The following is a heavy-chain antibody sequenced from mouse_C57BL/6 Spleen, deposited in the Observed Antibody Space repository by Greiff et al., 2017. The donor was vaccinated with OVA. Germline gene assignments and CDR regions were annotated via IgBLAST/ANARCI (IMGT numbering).Heavy chain of an antibody. CDR2: ISSGSSTI. V-gene: IGHV5-17*01. CDR1: GFTFSDYG. Sequence: EVMLVESGGGLVKPGGSLKLSCAASGFTFSDYGMHWVRQAPEKGLEWVAYISSGSSTIYYADTVKGRFTISRDNAKNTLFLQMTSLRSEDTAMYYCARDVLYYAMDYWGQGTSVTVSS. J-gene: IGHJ4*01. CDR3: ARDVLYYAMDY.